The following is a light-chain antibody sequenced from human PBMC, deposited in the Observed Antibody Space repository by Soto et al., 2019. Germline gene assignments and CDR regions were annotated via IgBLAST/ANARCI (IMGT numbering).Light chain of an antibody. CDR3: CSYAGSSTLGV. Sequence: QSVLTQPASVSGSPGQSITISCTGTSSDVRSYNLVSWYQHHPGKAPKLMIYEVSKRPSGVSNRFSGSRSGNTASLTISGLQADDEADYYCCSYAGSSTLGVFGTGTKVTVL. CDR2: EVS. CDR1: SSDVRSYNL. J-gene: IGLJ1*01. V-gene: IGLV2-23*02.